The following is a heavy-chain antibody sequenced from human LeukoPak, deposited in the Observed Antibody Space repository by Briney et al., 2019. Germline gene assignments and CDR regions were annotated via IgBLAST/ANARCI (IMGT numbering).Heavy chain of an antibody. D-gene: IGHD1-26*01. J-gene: IGHJ4*02. V-gene: IGHV4-30-2*01. CDR3: ARAEDSYYYFDY. CDR1: GGSIISGGYS. Sequence: PSETLSLTCAVSGGSIISGGYSWSWIRQPPGKGLEWIGYIYHSGSTYYNPSLKSRVNISVDRSKNQFSLKLRSVTAADTAVYYCARAEDSYYYFDYWGQGTLVTVSS. CDR2: IYHSGST.